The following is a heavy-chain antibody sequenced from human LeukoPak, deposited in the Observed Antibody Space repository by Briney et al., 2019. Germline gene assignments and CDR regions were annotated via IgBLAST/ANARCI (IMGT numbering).Heavy chain of an antibody. CDR2: ISSSGSTI. CDR3: ARDLAIAVAALGSFDY. V-gene: IGHV3-11*01. D-gene: IGHD6-19*01. Sequence: GGSLRLSCAASGFTFSDYYMSWIRQAPGKGLEWVSYISSSGSTIYYADSVKGRFTISRDNAKNSLYLQMNSLRAEDTAVYYCARDLAIAVAALGSFDYWGQGILVTVSS. J-gene: IGHJ4*02. CDR1: GFTFSDYY.